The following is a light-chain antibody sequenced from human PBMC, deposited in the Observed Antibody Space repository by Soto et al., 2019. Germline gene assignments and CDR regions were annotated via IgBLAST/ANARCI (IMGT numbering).Light chain of an antibody. Sequence: QSALTQPPSVSGSPGQSVAISCTGTSSDVGSYYRVPWYQQPPGTAPKLMIYDVSNRPSGVPDRFSGSKSGNTASLTISGLQADDEADYYCSSYTSSSTYVFGTGTKVTVL. J-gene: IGLJ1*01. CDR3: SSYTSSSTYV. CDR2: DVS. V-gene: IGLV2-18*02. CDR1: SSDVGSYYR.